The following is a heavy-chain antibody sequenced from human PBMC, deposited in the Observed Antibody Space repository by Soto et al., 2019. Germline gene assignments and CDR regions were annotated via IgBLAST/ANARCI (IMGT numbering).Heavy chain of an antibody. V-gene: IGHV4-59*01. D-gene: IGHD6-13*01. CDR3: ARVDSSWFDP. J-gene: IGHJ5*02. CDR1: GGSISSYY. Sequence: QVQLQESGPGLVKPSETLSLTCTVSGGSISSYYWRWIRQPPGKGLEWIGYIYYSGSTNYNPSLKSRVTISVDTSKNQFSLKLSSVTAADTAVYYCARVDSSWFDPWGQGTLVTVSS. CDR2: IYYSGST.